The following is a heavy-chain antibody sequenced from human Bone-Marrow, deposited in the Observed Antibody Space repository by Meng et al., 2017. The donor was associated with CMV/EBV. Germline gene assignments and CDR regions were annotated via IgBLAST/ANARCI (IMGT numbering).Heavy chain of an antibody. J-gene: IGHJ4*02. CDR1: GFSLSGSS. CDR3: ARDGTGWSRDH. D-gene: IGHD6-19*01. Sequence: GESLKISCAASGFSLSGSSMSWLRQAPGKGLVWVSTIGNGGHTYYADSVKGRFTVSRDDAENELYLHMSSLRVEDTAVYFCARDGTGWSRDHWGQGARVTGYS. CDR2: IGNGGHT. V-gene: IGHV3-21*01.